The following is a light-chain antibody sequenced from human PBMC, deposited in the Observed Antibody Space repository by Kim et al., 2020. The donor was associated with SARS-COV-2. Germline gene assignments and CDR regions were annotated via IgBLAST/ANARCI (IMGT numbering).Light chain of an antibody. J-gene: IGKJ2*01. CDR1: QSVSSY. CDR2: DAS. Sequence: LSLSPGERATLSCRASQSVSSYLAWYQQKPGQAPRLLIYDASNRATGIPARFSGSGSGTDFTLTISSLQPDDFATYYCQQYNSYYTFGQGTKLEIK. CDR3: QQYNSYYT. V-gene: IGKV3-11*01.